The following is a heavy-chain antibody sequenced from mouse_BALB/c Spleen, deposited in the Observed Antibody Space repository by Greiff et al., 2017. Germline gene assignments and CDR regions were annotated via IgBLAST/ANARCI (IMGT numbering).Heavy chain of an antibody. CDR3: ARDRRSLAY. J-gene: IGHJ3*01. CDR1: GFTFTDYY. CDR2: IRNKANGYTT. Sequence: EVQLVESGGGLVQPGGSLRLSCATSGFTFTDYYMSWVRQPPGKALEWLGFIRNKANGYTTEYSASVKGRFTISRDNSQSILYLQMNTLRAEDSATYYCARDRRSLAYWGQGTLVTVSA. V-gene: IGHV7-3*02.